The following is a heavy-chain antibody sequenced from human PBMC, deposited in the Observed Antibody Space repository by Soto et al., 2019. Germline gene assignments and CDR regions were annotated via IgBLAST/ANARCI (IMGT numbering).Heavy chain of an antibody. V-gene: IGHV1-8*01. CDR1: GYTFTSYD. Sequence: QVQLVQSGAEVKKPGASVKVCCKASGYTFTSYDINWVRQATGQGLEWMGWMNPNSGNTGYAQKFQGRVTMTRNTSISTAYMELSSLRSEDTAVYYCARGMEGYCSSTSCYYMDVWGKGTTVTVSS. J-gene: IGHJ6*03. CDR2: MNPNSGNT. D-gene: IGHD2-2*01. CDR3: ARGMEGYCSSTSCYYMDV.